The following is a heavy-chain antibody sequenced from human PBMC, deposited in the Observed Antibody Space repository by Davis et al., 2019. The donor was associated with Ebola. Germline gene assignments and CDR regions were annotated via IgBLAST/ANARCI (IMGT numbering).Heavy chain of an antibody. CDR3: ARRGYSYGYRFRFDP. J-gene: IGHJ5*02. Sequence: SETLSLTCAVSGGSISSGGYSWSWIRQPPGKGLEWIGYIYHSGSTNYNPSLKSRVTISVDTSKNQFSLKLSSVTAADTAVYYCARRGYSYGYRFRFDPWGQGTLVTVSS. V-gene: IGHV4-30-2*01. D-gene: IGHD5-18*01. CDR2: IYHSGST. CDR1: GGSISSGGYS.